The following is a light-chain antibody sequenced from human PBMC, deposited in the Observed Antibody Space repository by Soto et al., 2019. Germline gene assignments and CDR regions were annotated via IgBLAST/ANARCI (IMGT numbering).Light chain of an antibody. J-gene: IGKJ5*01. Sequence: DIQMTQSPSSVSASVGDRVTITCRASQGTSSWLAWYQQKPGKAPKLLIYAASSLQSGVPSRFSCSGSGTDYTLTIGSLQPEDFATYYCQQANSFPHAFGQGTRQEIK. CDR2: AAS. CDR1: QGTSSW. V-gene: IGKV1-12*01. CDR3: QQANSFPHA.